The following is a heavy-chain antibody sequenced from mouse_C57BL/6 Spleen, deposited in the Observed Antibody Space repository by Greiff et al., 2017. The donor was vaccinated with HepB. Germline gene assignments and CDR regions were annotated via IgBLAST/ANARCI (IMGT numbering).Heavy chain of an antibody. D-gene: IGHD1-1*01. Sequence: EVKLEESGPELVKPGASVKISCKASGYSFTGYYMNWVKQSPEKSLEWIGEINPSTGGTTYNQKFKAKATLTVDKSSSTAYMQLKSLTSEDSAVYYCARDLIITVPGYFDVWGTGTTVTVSS. J-gene: IGHJ1*03. V-gene: IGHV1-42*01. CDR1: GYSFTGYY. CDR2: INPSTGGT. CDR3: ARDLIITVPGYFDV.